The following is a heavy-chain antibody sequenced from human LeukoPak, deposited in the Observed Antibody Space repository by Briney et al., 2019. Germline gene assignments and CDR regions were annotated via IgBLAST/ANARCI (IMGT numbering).Heavy chain of an antibody. Sequence: ASLKVSSTASGYTFATYAMHWVRQAPGQRLEWMGWSNAGNGNTKYSQEFQGRVTITRDTSASTAYMELSSLRSEDMAVYYCVREAPFGAFDIWGQGTMVTVSS. CDR2: SNAGNGNT. D-gene: IGHD2/OR15-2a*01. V-gene: IGHV1-3*02. CDR1: GYTFATYA. J-gene: IGHJ3*02. CDR3: VREAPFGAFDI.